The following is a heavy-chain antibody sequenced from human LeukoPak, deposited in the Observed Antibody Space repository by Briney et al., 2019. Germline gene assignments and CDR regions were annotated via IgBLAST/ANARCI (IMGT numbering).Heavy chain of an antibody. CDR2: IWYDGSNK. CDR1: GFTFSSYG. CDR3: ARDREGYSNYSGYYYYMDV. Sequence: PGGSLRLSCAASGFTFSSYGVHWVRQAPGKGLEWVAVIWYDGSNKYYADSVKGRFTISRDNSKNTLYLQMNSLRAEDTAVYYCARDREGYSNYSGYYYYMDVWGKGTTVTVSS. V-gene: IGHV3-33*01. J-gene: IGHJ6*03. D-gene: IGHD4-11*01.